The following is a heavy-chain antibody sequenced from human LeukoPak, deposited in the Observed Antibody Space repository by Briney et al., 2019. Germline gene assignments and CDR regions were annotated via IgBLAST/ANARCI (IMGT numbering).Heavy chain of an antibody. CDR1: GFIFSNFA. D-gene: IGHD1-26*01. CDR3: AKEWVEGATGKVYFDS. CDR2: VSYDGIVQ. V-gene: IGHV3-30*04. Sequence: PGGSLRLSCAASGFIFSNFAMHWVRQAPGKGLEWVAVVSYDGIVQIYTDSVKGRFTVSRDNSKNTLYLQINSLGADDAALYYCAKEWVEGATGKVYFDSWGQGTLVTVSS. J-gene: IGHJ4*02.